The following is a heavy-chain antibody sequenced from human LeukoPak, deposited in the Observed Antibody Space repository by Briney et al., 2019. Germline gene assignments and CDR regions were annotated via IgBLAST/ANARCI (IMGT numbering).Heavy chain of an antibody. D-gene: IGHD4-17*01. J-gene: IGHJ4*02. V-gene: IGHV5-51*01. Sequence: GESLKVSCKGSGYSFSTYWIGWVRQMPGKGLEWMGIIYPGDSDTRYSPSFQGQVTMSVDKSISTAYLQWSSLKASDAAMYYCAKLNGDLPDYWGQGTLVTVSS. CDR3: AKLNGDLPDY. CDR2: IYPGDSDT. CDR1: GYSFSTYW.